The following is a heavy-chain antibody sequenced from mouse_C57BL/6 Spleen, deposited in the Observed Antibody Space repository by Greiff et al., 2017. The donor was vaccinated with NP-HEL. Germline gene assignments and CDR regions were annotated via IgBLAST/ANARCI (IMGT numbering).Heavy chain of an antibody. CDR1: GYTFTTYP. V-gene: IGHV1-47*01. CDR3: ARGYYGSRTYYFDY. Sequence: VKLVESGAELVKPGASVKMSCKASGYTFTTYPIEWMKQNHGKSLEWIGNFHPYNDDTKYNEKFKGKATLTVEKSSSTVYLELSRLTSDDSAVYYCARGYYGSRTYYFDYWGQGTTLTVSS. CDR2: FHPYNDDT. J-gene: IGHJ2*01. D-gene: IGHD1-1*01.